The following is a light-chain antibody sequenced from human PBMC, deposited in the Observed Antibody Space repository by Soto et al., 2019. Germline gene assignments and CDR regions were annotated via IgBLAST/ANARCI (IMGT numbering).Light chain of an antibody. Sequence: IVMTQSPATLSVSPGERATLSCRASQSVRNYLAWYQQRPGQAPRLLIFGASTRATDIPARFSGSGSGTEFTLTISSLQSEDLAVYYCQQYNNWPRTFGQGTKVEIK. CDR2: GAS. J-gene: IGKJ1*01. CDR3: QQYNNWPRT. V-gene: IGKV3-15*01. CDR1: QSVRNY.